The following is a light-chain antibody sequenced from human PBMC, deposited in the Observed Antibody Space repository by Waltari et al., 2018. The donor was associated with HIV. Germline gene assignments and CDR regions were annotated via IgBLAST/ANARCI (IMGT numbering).Light chain of an antibody. CDR1: QCISNW. V-gene: IGKV1-5*03. CDR2: RAS. J-gene: IGKJ1*01. Sequence: DIQMTQSLSTLSASVGDRVTLTCRASQCISNWLAWYQQKPGNAPKLLIYRASTLEGGVPSRFRGSGSGTEFTLTINSLQPDDFATYFCQQYYLSPWTFGQGARV. CDR3: QQYYLSPWT.